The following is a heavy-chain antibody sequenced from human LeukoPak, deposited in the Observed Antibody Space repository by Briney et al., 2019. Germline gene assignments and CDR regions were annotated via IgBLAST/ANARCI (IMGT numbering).Heavy chain of an antibody. CDR2: IWYDGSNK. Sequence: PGGSLRLSCAASGFTFSSYGMRWVRQAPGKGLEWVAVIWYDGSNKYYADSVKGRFTISRDNSKNTLYLQMNSLRAEDTAVYYCASGYYDSSGYYLYYFDYWGQGTLVTVSS. CDR3: ASGYYDSSGYYLYYFDY. D-gene: IGHD3-22*01. CDR1: GFTFSSYG. V-gene: IGHV3-33*01. J-gene: IGHJ4*02.